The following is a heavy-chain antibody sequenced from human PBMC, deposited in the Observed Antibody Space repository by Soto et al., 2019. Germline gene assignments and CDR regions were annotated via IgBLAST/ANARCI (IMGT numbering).Heavy chain of an antibody. V-gene: IGHV4-39*01. J-gene: IGHJ6*02. CDR2: IYYSGST. D-gene: IGHD3-3*01. CDR3: ASITIFGVVMGYYYHGMDV. Sequence: SETLSLTXTVSGGSISSSSYYWGWIRQPPGKGLEWIGSIYYSGSTYYNPSLKSRVTISVDTSKNQFSLKLSSVTAADTAVYYCASITIFGVVMGYYYHGMDVWGQGTTVTVSS. CDR1: GGSISSSSYY.